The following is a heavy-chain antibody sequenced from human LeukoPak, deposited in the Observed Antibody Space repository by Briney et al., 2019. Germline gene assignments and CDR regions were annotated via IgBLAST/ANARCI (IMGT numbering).Heavy chain of an antibody. V-gene: IGHV3-30*18. J-gene: IGHJ6*02. CDR1: GFSFSNFG. Sequence: GRSLRLSCAASGFSFSNFGMHWVRRAPGKGLEWVSVISYDGSNTYYADPVKGRFTISRDNSQNTLFLQMISLRTEDTAVYYCAKGSAYSDYYYYGMDVWGQGTTVTVSS. CDR2: ISYDGSNT. D-gene: IGHD4-11*01. CDR3: AKGSAYSDYYYYGMDV.